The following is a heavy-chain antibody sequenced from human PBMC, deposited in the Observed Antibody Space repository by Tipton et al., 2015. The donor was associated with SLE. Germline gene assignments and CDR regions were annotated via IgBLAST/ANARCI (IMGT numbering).Heavy chain of an antibody. D-gene: IGHD3-3*01. V-gene: IGHV3-53*01. CDR3: AQWGDFWSGSR. CDR2: IYSGGST. CDR1: GFTVSSNY. Sequence: SLRLSCAASGFTVSSNYMSWVRQAPGKGLEWVSVIYSGGSTYYADSVKGRFTISRDNSKNTLYLQMNSLRAEDTAVYYCAQWGDFWSGSRWGQGTLVTVSS. J-gene: IGHJ4*02.